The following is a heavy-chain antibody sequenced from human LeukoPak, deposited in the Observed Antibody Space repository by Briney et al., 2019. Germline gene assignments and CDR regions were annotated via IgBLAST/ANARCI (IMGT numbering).Heavy chain of an antibody. CDR1: GGSISSSSYY. V-gene: IGHV4-39*07. CDR3: ARLGRYFDWLLPDFDY. J-gene: IGHJ4*02. Sequence: PSETLSLTCTVSGGSISSSSYYWGWIRQPPGKGLEWIGSIYYSGSTYYNPSLKSRVTISVDTSKNQFSLKLSSVTAADTAVYYCARLGRYFDWLLPDFDYWGQGTLVTVSS. CDR2: IYYSGST. D-gene: IGHD3-9*01.